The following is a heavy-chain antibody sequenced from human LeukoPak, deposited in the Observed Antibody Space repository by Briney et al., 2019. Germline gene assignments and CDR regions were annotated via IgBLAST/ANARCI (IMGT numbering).Heavy chain of an antibody. J-gene: IGHJ4*02. CDR3: ARVKTAPKYYFDY. V-gene: IGHV4-31*03. CDR1: GDSINSGGYS. Sequence: SETLSLTCTVSGDSINSGGYSWSWIRQHPGKGLEWIGHIYYSGSTYYNPSLKSRITISVDTSKSHFSLKLSSVTAADTAVYYCARVKTAPKYYFDYWGQGTLVTVSS. CDR2: IYYSGST. D-gene: IGHD5-18*01.